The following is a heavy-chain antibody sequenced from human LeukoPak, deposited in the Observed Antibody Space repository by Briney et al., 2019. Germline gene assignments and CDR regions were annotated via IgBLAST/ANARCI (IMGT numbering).Heavy chain of an antibody. V-gene: IGHV3-23*01. J-gene: IGHJ4*02. CDR1: GFTFSTYA. D-gene: IGHD5-18*01. CDR2: ISTTGGGT. CDR3: TKRGYSYEADY. Sequence: PGGSLRLSCVVSGFTFSTYAMRWVRQAPGKGLEWVSSISTTGGGTSYADSVKGRFTISRDNSKNTLFLQMNSLSAEDTAVYYCTKRGYSYEADYWGQGTLVTVSS.